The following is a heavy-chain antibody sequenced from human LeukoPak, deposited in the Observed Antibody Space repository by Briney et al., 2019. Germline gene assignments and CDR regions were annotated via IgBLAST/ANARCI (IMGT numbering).Heavy chain of an antibody. CDR2: IYSTGTT. CDR3: ARQRGSGTWAFDC. Sequence: SETLSLTCTVSGDSISSGTHYWAWIRQSPGMGLEWLATIYSTGTTFYNSSLKSRITISVDNSKNQFSLILTSVTAADTAVYYCARQRGSGTWAFDCWGQGTLVTVS. V-gene: IGHV4-39*01. CDR1: GDSISSGTHY. D-gene: IGHD3-10*01. J-gene: IGHJ4*02.